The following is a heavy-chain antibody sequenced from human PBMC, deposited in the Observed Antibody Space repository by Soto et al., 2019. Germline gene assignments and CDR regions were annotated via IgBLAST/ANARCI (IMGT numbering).Heavy chain of an antibody. CDR2: ISSSSSYT. D-gene: IGHD6-13*01. CDR3: AREPIAAAGDNWFDP. Sequence: GGSLRLSCAASGFTFSDYYMSWIRQAPGKGLEWVSYISSSSSYTNYADSVKGRFTISRDNAKNSLYLQMNSLRAEDTAVYYCAREPIAAAGDNWFDPWGQXTLVTVSS. CDR1: GFTFSDYY. V-gene: IGHV3-11*06. J-gene: IGHJ5*02.